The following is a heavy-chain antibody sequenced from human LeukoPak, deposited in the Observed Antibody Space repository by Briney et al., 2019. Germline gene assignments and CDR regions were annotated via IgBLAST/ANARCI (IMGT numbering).Heavy chain of an antibody. V-gene: IGHV4-59*12. J-gene: IGHJ6*03. CDR1: GGSISNSY. Sequence: SETLSLTCTVSGGSISNSYWSWIRQPPGEGLDFIGYISYSGSTYYNPSLKSQVTISVDTSKNQFSLKLSSVTAADTAVYYCARVNGSSSWYDHYYYYYMDVWGKGTTVTVSS. D-gene: IGHD6-13*01. CDR3: ARVNGSSSWYDHYYYYYMDV. CDR2: ISYSGST.